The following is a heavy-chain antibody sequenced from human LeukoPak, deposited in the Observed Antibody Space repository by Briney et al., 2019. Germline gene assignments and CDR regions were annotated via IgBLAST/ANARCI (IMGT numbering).Heavy chain of an antibody. V-gene: IGHV1-2*06. J-gene: IGHJ4*02. CDR2: INPNSGGT. Sequence: GASVKVSCKASGYTFTDYYMHWLRQAPGQGLEWMGRINPNSGGTNYAQKFQGRVTMTRDTSISTAYMDLSSLRSDDTAVYYCARSTGHYFDYWGQGILVTVSS. D-gene: IGHD2-8*02. CDR3: ARSTGHYFDY. CDR1: GYTFTDYY.